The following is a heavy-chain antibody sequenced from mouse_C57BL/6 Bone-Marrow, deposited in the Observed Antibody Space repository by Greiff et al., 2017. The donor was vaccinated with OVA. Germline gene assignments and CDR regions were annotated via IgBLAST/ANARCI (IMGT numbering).Heavy chain of an antibody. CDR2: IRSKSNNYAT. D-gene: IGHD3-2*02. V-gene: IGHV10-1*01. CDR3: VRDSSGYFDY. CDR1: GFSFNTYA. J-gene: IGHJ2*01. Sequence: EVKVVESGGGLVQPKGSLKLSCAASGFSFNTYAMNWVRQAPGKGLEWVARIRSKSNNYATYYADSVKDRFTISRDDSESMLYQQMNNLKTEDTAMYYCVRDSSGYFDYWGQGTTLTVSS.